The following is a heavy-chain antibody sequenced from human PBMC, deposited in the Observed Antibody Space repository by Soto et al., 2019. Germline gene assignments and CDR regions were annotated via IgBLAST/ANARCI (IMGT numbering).Heavy chain of an antibody. J-gene: IGHJ6*02. CDR2: FDPEEGET. Sequence: GASVKVSCKVSGDTLTESSMHWVRQAPGKGLEWMGGFDPEEGETIYAQKFQGRVTMTEDTSTETGYMELSSLRPEDTAVYYCATVIKRDTDYYYYYGLDVWGQGTTVTVSS. V-gene: IGHV1-24*01. CDR3: ATVIKRDTDYYYYYGLDV. CDR1: GDTLTESS. D-gene: IGHD5-18*01.